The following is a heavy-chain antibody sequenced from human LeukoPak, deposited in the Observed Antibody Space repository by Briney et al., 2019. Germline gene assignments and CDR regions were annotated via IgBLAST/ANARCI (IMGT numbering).Heavy chain of an antibody. CDR1: GFTFSSYI. D-gene: IGHD2-15*01. V-gene: IGHV3-21*01. J-gene: IGHJ4*02. CDR2: ISSSSSYK. CDR3: GRDRHYCSGGSCYPNFDY. Sequence: GGSLRLSCAASGFTFSSYIMNCGRQAPGRGLEWGSSISSSSSYKYYADSVKGRFTISKDNAKNSLYFQMNSLRAGDTAVYYCGRDRHYCSGGSCYPNFDYWGQGTLVTVSS.